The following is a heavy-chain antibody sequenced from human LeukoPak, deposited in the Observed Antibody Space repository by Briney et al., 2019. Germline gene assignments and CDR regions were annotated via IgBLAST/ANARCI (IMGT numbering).Heavy chain of an antibody. V-gene: IGHV4-59*07. J-gene: IGHJ5*02. Sequence: SDTLFLTCTVSGGSISSYYWSWIRQPPGKGLEWIGYIYYSGSTNYNPSLKSRVTISVDTSKNQFSLKLSSVTAADTAVYYCARAGTDEGWFDPWGQGTLVTVSS. CDR1: GGSISSYY. CDR3: ARAGTDEGWFDP. CDR2: IYYSGST. D-gene: IGHD1-1*01.